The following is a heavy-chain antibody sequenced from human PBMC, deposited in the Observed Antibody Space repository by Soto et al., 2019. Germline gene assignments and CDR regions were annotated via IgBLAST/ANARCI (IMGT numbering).Heavy chain of an antibody. CDR2: MNSKSGNT. Sequence: QVQLEQSGAEVKKPGASVKVSCKPSGYTFIDYDVNWVRQDTGQGLEWMGWMNSKSGNTGYAHKFQGRVTITRHTSITTAYMGLISLRSEHTAVYYCAVGRGGESYRAYYDYWGQGTLVTVSS. V-gene: IGHV1-8*02. CDR1: GYTFIDYD. D-gene: IGHD3-10*01. J-gene: IGHJ4*02. CDR3: AVGRGGESYRAYYDY.